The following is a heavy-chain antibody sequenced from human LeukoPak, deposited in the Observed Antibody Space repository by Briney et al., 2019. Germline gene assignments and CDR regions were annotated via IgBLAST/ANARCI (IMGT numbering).Heavy chain of an antibody. D-gene: IGHD6-13*01. V-gene: IGHV4-4*02. CDR3: ARDGVYSSSWVDYYYYMDV. CDR2: ISHSGST. CDR1: GGSISSGYW. J-gene: IGHJ6*03. Sequence: SETLSLTCVVSGGSISSGYWWSWVRQPPGKGLEWIGEISHSGSTNYNPSLKSRVTISADKSKNQFSLKLSSVTAADTAVYYCARDGVYSSSWVDYYYYMDVWGQGTLVTVSS.